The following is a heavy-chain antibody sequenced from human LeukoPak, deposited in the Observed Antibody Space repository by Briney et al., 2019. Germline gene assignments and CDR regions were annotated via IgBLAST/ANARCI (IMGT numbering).Heavy chain of an antibody. CDR2: ITASGTAM. Sequence: GGSLRLSCAASGFTFSSYSMNWVRQAPGKGLEWVSHITASGTAMFYADSVKGRFTISRDNAKNSLYLQINSLRAEDTAVYYCARSSYSSSSSVWGQGTMVTVSS. CDR1: GFTFSSYS. J-gene: IGHJ3*01. CDR3: ARSSYSSSSSV. V-gene: IGHV3-48*04. D-gene: IGHD6-6*01.